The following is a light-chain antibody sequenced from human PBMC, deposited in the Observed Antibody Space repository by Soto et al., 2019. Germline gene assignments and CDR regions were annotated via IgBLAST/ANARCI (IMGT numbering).Light chain of an antibody. J-gene: IGLJ2*01. CDR1: SSDIGSYNL. Sequence: QSALTQPASVSGSPGQSLTISCTGTSSDIGSYNLVSWYQQHPGKAPKLMIYEGTKRPSGVSNRFSASKSGNTASLTISGLQAEDEADYYCTSYSTFSYVVFGGGTQLTVL. CDR2: EGT. CDR3: TSYSTFSYVV. V-gene: IGLV2-14*02.